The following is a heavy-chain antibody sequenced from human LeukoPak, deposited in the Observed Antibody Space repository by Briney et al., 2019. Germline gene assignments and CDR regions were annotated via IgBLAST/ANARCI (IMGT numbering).Heavy chain of an antibody. J-gene: IGHJ6*02. CDR2: IIPIFGTA. CDR1: GGTFSNYA. Sequence: SVKVSCKASGGTFSNYAISWVRQAPGQGLEWTGGIIPIFGTANYAQKFQGRVTITADESTSTAYMELSSLRSEDTAVYYCARNGGNYDFWSGYYQERGSHYGMDVWGQGTTVTVSS. D-gene: IGHD3-3*01. V-gene: IGHV1-69*13. CDR3: ARNGGNYDFWSGYYQERGSHYGMDV.